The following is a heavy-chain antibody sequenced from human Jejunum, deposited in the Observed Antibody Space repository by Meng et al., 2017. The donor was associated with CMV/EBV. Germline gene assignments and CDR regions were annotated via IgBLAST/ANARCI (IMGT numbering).Heavy chain of an antibody. CDR1: GFSFTGYY. D-gene: IGHD3-16*01. Sequence: SCVASGFSFTGYYMYWVRQVPEQGLVWVSRIKPDGTGAVYADSVRGRFTISRDNAKNTLYLQMNSLRAEDAAMYYCVAYNWHATDYWGQGTLVTVSS. V-gene: IGHV3-74*01. CDR3: VAYNWHATDY. CDR2: IKPDGTGA. J-gene: IGHJ4*02.